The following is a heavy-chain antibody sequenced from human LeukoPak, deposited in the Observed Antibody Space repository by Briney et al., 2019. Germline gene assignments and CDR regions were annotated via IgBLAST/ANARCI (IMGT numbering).Heavy chain of an antibody. CDR3: ARGYCTNGVCYTSWSDP. D-gene: IGHD2-8*01. V-gene: IGHV4-59*01. CDR1: GGSISSYY. CDR2: IYYSGST. Sequence: PSETLSLTCTVSGGSISSYYWSWIRQPPGKGLEWIGYIYYSGSTNYNPSLKSRVTISVDTSKNQFSLKLSSVTAADTAVYYCARGYCTNGVCYTSWSDPWGQGTLVTVSS. J-gene: IGHJ5*02.